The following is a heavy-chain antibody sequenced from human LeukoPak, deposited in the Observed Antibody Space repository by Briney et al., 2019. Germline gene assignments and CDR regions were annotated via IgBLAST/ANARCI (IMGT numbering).Heavy chain of an antibody. Sequence: PSETLSLTCTVSGGSISSYYWSWLRQPAGKGLEWIGRIYTSGSTNYNPSLTSRVTMSVDTSKNQFSLKLSSVTAADTAVYYCARDEYYDFWSGQKGGFDYWGQGTLVTVSS. CDR3: ARDEYYDFWSGQKGGFDY. D-gene: IGHD3-3*01. J-gene: IGHJ4*02. V-gene: IGHV4-4*07. CDR1: GGSISSYY. CDR2: IYTSGST.